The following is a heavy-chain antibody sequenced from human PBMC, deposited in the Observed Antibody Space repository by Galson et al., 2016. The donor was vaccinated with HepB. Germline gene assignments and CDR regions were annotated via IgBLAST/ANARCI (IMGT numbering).Heavy chain of an antibody. V-gene: IGHV3-74*01. Sequence: SLRLSCAASEFTFSTFWMHWVRQAPGKGLVWVSRITPDGSSTSHADSVKGRFTISRDNAKNTLFLQMNSLRVDETAMYYCVSPGRRDGYDFDIWGLGTMVTVSS. CDR3: VSPGRRDGYDFDI. D-gene: IGHD5-24*01. J-gene: IGHJ3*02. CDR2: ITPDGSST. CDR1: EFTFSTFW.